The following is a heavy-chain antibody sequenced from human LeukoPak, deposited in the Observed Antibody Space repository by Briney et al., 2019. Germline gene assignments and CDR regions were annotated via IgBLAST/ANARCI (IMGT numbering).Heavy chain of an antibody. Sequence: SETLSLTCTVSGGSISSYYWSWIRPPPGKGLEWIGYIYYSGSTNYNPSLKSRVTISVDTSKNQFSLKLSSVTAADTAVYYCARDSNYYDSSGYYLDAFDIWGQGTMVTVSS. CDR1: GGSISSYY. J-gene: IGHJ3*02. CDR2: IYYSGST. CDR3: ARDSNYYDSSGYYLDAFDI. D-gene: IGHD3-22*01. V-gene: IGHV4-59*01.